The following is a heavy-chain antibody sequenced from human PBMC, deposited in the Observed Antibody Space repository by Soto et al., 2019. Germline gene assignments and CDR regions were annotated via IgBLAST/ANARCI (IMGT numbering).Heavy chain of an antibody. V-gene: IGHV1-69*12. CDR2: IIPIFGTA. J-gene: IGHJ4*02. CDR1: GGTFSIYA. D-gene: IGHD3-10*01. CDR3: ARDSGDPTNLGNY. Sequence: QVQLVKSGAEVKKPGSSVKVSCKASGGTFSIYAITWVQQAPGQGLEWMGGIIPIFGTANYAQKFQGRVTITADESTSTAYMELSSLRSEDTAVYYCARDSGDPTNLGNYWGQGTLVTVSS.